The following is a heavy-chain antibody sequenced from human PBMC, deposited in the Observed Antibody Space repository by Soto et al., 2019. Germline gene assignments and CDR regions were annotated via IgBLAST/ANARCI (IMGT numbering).Heavy chain of an antibody. CDR1: GGCISSGGYY. V-gene: IGHV4-31*03. D-gene: IGHD3-22*01. J-gene: IGHJ3*02. CDR3: ESGRYYYDSRGYYSHRHADAFDI. Sequence: SETLSLTCTVCGGCISSGGYYWSCIRKHPWKGLESIWYIYYSGSTYYNPSLKSRVTISVDTSKNQFSLKLSSVTDEDTAVYYCESGRYYYDSRGYYSHRHADAFDIWGQGTMDTV. CDR2: IYYSGST.